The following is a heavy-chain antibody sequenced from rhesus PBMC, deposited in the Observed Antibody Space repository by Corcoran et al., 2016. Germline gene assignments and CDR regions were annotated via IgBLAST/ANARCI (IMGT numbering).Heavy chain of an antibody. D-gene: IGHD3-16*01. CDR1: GFTFSSSS. V-gene: IGHV3-118*01. CDR2: IRSKSNNYEA. CDR3: TTGPAYYYSGSYYQHYFDY. Sequence: EVQLVESGGGLVQPGGSRRRSCAASGFTFSSSSMHWVRQASGKGLEWVGHIRSKSNNYEAGYAASVKGRFTISRDDSRKTAYLQMNSPKTEDTAVYYCTTGPAYYYSGSYYQHYFDYWGQGVLVT. J-gene: IGHJ4*01.